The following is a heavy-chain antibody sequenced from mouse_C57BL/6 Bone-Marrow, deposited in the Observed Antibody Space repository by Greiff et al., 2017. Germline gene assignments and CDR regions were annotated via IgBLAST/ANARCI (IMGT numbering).Heavy chain of an antibody. Sequence: LVESGPELVKPGASVKISCKASGYAFSSSWMNWVKQRPGKGLEWIGRIYPGDGDTNYNGKFKGKATLTADKSSSTAYMQLSSLTSEDSAVYFCARDGTTVVDYWGQGTTLTVSS. D-gene: IGHD1-1*01. CDR1: GYAFSSSW. CDR3: ARDGTTVVDY. V-gene: IGHV1-82*01. CDR2: IYPGDGDT. J-gene: IGHJ2*01.